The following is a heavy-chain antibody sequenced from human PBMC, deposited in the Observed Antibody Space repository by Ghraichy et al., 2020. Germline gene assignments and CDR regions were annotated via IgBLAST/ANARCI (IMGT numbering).Heavy chain of an antibody. J-gene: IGHJ5*02. CDR2: FYYSGST. CDR1: GGSISSSSYY. V-gene: IGHV4-39*01. D-gene: IGHD3-16*01. CDR3: ARHQYWVLGEIHNWFDP. Sequence: SETLSLTCTVSGGSISSSSYYWGWIRQPPGKGLEWIGSFYYSGSTYYNPSLKSRVTISVDKSKNKFSLKLSSVTAADTAVYYCARHQYWVLGEIHNWFDPLGQGTLVTVSS.